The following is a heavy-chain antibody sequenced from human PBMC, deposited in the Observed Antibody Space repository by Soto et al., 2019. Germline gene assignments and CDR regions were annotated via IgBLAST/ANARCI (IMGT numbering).Heavy chain of an antibody. CDR3: ARTHDYIWVSHRTMESYAMDV. J-gene: IGHJ6*02. V-gene: IGHV1-8*01. Sequence: QVQLVQSGAEVRKPGASVKVSCKASGYTFTSYDINWVRQAPGQGLEWMGWMNPNSGRTAYAQKFQGRVTMTRSTSISTAYMELSSLRTEDTAVYYCARTHDYIWVSHRTMESYAMDVWGQGTTVTVSS. CDR1: GYTFTSYD. CDR2: MNPNSGRT. D-gene: IGHD3-16*02.